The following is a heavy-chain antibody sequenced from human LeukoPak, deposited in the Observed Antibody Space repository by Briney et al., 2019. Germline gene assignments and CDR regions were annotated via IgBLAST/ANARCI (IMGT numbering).Heavy chain of an antibody. D-gene: IGHD6-19*01. J-gene: IGHJ3*02. Sequence: GGSLRLSCAASGFTFSSYEMNWVRQAPGKGLEWVSYISSSGSTIYYADSVKGRFTISRDNAKNSLYLQMNSLRAEDTAVYYCSRSFSSGWPLLAFDIWAQGTRVTV. CDR1: GFTFSSYE. CDR2: ISSSGSTI. CDR3: SRSFSSGWPLLAFDI. V-gene: IGHV3-48*03.